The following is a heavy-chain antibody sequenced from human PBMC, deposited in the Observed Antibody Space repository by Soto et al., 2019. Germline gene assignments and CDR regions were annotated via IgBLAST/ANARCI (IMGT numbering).Heavy chain of an antibody. D-gene: IGHD4-17*01. CDR3: ARSLDYPLFDY. CDR1: GGSISSSSYY. Sequence: SETLSLTCTVSGGSISSSSYYWGWIRQPPGKGLEWIGSIYYSGSTYYNPSLKSRVTISVDTSKNQFSLKLSSVTAADTAVYYCARSLDYPLFDYWGQGTLVTVSS. CDR2: IYYSGST. V-gene: IGHV4-39*01. J-gene: IGHJ4*02.